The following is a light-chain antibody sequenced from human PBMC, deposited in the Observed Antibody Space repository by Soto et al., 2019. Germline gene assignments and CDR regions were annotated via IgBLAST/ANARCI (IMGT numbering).Light chain of an antibody. V-gene: IGLV2-8*01. CDR3: SSYAGSNWV. Sequence: QSALTQPPSASGSPGQSVTISCTGTSRDVGGYNYVSWYQQHPGKAPKLMIYEVSKRPSGVPDRFSGSKSGNTASLTVSGLQAEDEADYYCSSYAGSNWVFGGGTKVTVL. CDR2: EVS. CDR1: SRDVGGYNY. J-gene: IGLJ3*02.